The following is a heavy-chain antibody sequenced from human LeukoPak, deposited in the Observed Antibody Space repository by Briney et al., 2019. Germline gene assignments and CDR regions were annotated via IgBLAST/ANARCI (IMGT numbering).Heavy chain of an antibody. Sequence: GGSLRLSCAASGFTFSSYSMNWVRQVPGKGLEWVSSISSSSSYIYYADSVKGRFTISRDNAKNSLYLQMNSLRAEDTAVYYCARDSKGYYYGSGNYYGMDVWGQGTTVTVSS. D-gene: IGHD3-10*01. J-gene: IGHJ6*02. CDR1: GFTFSSYS. V-gene: IGHV3-21*01. CDR2: ISSSSSYI. CDR3: ARDSKGYYYGSGNYYGMDV.